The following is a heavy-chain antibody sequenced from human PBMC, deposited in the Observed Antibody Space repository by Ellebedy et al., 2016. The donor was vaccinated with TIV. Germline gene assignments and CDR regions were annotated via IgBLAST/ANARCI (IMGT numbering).Heavy chain of an antibody. D-gene: IGHD2-15*01. CDR1: GGSISSSSYY. CDR2: IYYSGST. V-gene: IGHV4-39*07. Sequence: SETLSLTXTVSGGSISSSSYYWGWIRQPPGKGLEWIGSIYYSGSTYYNPSLKSRVTISVDTSKNQFSLKLSSVTAADTAVYYCARGSHGWPWGQGTLVTVSS. CDR3: ARGSHGWP. J-gene: IGHJ5*02.